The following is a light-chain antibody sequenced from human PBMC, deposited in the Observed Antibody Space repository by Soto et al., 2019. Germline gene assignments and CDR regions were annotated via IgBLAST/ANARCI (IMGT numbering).Light chain of an antibody. Sequence: EIVLTQSPGTLSLSPGERATLSCRASQSVSTNYLAWYQQKPCQSPRLLIYGATRRATGIQDRFSGSGSGTDFILTISRLEPEDFALYFCQQYGSSPYTFAQGTKLDIK. CDR1: QSVSTNY. V-gene: IGKV3-20*01. CDR3: QQYGSSPYT. J-gene: IGKJ2*01. CDR2: GAT.